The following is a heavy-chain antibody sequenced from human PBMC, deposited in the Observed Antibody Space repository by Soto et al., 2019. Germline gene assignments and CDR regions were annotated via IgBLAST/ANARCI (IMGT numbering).Heavy chain of an antibody. D-gene: IGHD3-3*01. CDR2: ISGSGGST. J-gene: IGHJ4*02. CDR3: AKTPFNPDFWSGMTHFDY. V-gene: IGHV3-23*01. Sequence: GGSLRLSCAASGFTFSSYAMSWVRQAPGKGLEWVSAISGSGGSTYYADSVKGRFTISRDNSKNTLYLQMNSLRAEDTAVYYCAKTPFNPDFWSGMTHFDYWGQGTLGTVSS. CDR1: GFTFSSYA.